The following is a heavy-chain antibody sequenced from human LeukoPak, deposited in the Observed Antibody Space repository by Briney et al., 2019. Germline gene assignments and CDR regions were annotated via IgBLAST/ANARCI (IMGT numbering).Heavy chain of an antibody. CDR1: GFPFNTYA. CDR2: ISSNGDNT. D-gene: IGHD2-15*01. J-gene: IGHJ3*01. CDR3: TRDSALLGVAFDL. V-gene: IGHV3-64D*06. Sequence: GGSLRLSCSASGFPFNTYAIHWVRQAPGKGLEYVAGISSNGDNTDFADSTKGRFTISRDNSKSTLFLQMNSLRAEDTAVYFCTRDSALLGVAFDLWGQGTVVTVSS.